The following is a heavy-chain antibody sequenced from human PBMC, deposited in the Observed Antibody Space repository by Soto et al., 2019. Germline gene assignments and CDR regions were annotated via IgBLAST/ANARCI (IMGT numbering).Heavy chain of an antibody. J-gene: IGHJ6*02. V-gene: IGHV1-69*13. CDR2: IIPIFGTA. D-gene: IGHD3-10*01. Sequence: SVKVSCKASGYTFTSYGISWVRQAPGQGLEWMGGIIPIFGTANYAQKFQGRVTITADESTSTAYMELSSLRSEDTAVYYCARKRGAGRYYYYYYGMDVWGQGTTFTVSS. CDR1: GYTFTSYG. CDR3: ARKRGAGRYYYYYYGMDV.